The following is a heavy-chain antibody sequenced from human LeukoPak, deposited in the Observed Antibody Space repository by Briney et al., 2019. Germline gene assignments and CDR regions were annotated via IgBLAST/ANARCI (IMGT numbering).Heavy chain of an antibody. CDR1: GFTFSSYA. D-gene: IGHD5-18*01. V-gene: IGHV3-23*01. CDR2: ISGSDGST. J-gene: IGHJ4*02. Sequence: GGSLRLSCAVSGFTFSSYAMSWVRQAPGKGLEWVSAISGSDGSTYYADSVKGRFTISRDNSKNTLYLQMNSLRAEDTAVYYCAKAPLDTATGNMYYFDYWGQGTLVTVSS. CDR3: AKAPLDTATGNMYYFDY.